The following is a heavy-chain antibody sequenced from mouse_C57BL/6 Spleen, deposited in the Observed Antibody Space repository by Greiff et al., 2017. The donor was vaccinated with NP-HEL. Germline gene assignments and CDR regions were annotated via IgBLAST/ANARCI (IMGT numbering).Heavy chain of an antibody. D-gene: IGHD1-1*01. Sequence: EVKVEESGGGLVQPGGSMKLSCVASGFTFSNYWMNWVRQSPEKGLEWVAQIRLKSDNYATHYAESVKGRFTISRDDSKSSVYLQMNNLRAEDTGIYYCTGTTVVEMDYWGQGTSVTVSS. CDR3: TGTTVVEMDY. J-gene: IGHJ4*01. CDR1: GFTFSNYW. CDR2: IRLKSDNYAT. V-gene: IGHV6-3*01.